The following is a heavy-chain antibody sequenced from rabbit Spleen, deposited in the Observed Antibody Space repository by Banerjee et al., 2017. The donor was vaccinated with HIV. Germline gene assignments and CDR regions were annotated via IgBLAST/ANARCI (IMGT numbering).Heavy chain of an antibody. D-gene: IGHD4-1*01. Sequence: VKPGGILTLTCKASGIDFSNYNFICWVRQAPGKGLEWIACIDTGSSGNTYYASWVNGRFTISKTSSTTVTLQMTSLTAADTATYFCARDVNSRDARMRLDLWGQGTLVTVS. V-gene: IGHV1S40*01. CDR1: GIDFSNYNF. CDR3: ARDVNSRDARMRLDL. J-gene: IGHJ3*01. CDR2: IDTGSSGNT.